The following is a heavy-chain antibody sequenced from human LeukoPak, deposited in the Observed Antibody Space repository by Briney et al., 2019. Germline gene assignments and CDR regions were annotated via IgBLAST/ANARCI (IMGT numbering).Heavy chain of an antibody. CDR2: ISDSGGIT. CDR3: AKHGEYSGSYRCYFDY. Sequence: GGSLRLSCAASGFTFSNYAMSWVRQAPGKGLEWVSAISDSGGITYYADSVKGRFTISRDNSKNTLYLQMNSLRAEDTAVYYCAKHGEYSGSYRCYFDYWGQGTLVTVSS. CDR1: GFTFSNYA. J-gene: IGHJ4*02. V-gene: IGHV3-23*01. D-gene: IGHD1-26*01.